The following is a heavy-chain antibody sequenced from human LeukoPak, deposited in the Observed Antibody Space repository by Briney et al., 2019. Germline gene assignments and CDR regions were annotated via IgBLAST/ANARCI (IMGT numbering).Heavy chain of an antibody. CDR3: TRDPNGDHVGAFDM. CDR2: MRGSGGGT. CDR1: GITFSTYA. V-gene: IGHV3-23*01. Sequence: GGSLRLSCAASGITFSTYAMTWVRQPPGKGLEWVSSMRGSGGGTDYADSAQGRFTISRDNSRDTLFLPMNSLRAEETALYYCTRDPNGDHVGAFDMWGPGTMVTVSS. J-gene: IGHJ3*02. D-gene: IGHD4-17*01.